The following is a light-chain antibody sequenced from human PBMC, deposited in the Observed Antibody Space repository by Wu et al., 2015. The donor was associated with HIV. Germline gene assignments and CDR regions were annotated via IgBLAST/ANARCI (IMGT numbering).Light chain of an antibody. CDR2: AAS. J-gene: IGKJ2*01. Sequence: EIVLTQFPGTLSLSPGERATLSCRASQSLKNNYLAWYQQKSGQAPRLLVYAASSRATGIPEKFSGSGSGTDFTLTIDRLETEDFAVYYCQQYGDSPPYTFGQGPSWNSN. V-gene: IGKV3-20*01. CDR1: QSLKNNY. CDR3: QQYGDSPPYT.